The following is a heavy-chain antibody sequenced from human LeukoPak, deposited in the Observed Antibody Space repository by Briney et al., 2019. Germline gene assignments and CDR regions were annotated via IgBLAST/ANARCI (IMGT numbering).Heavy chain of an antibody. CDR1: GFTFSSYG. D-gene: IGHD3-10*01. CDR3: AKDRVFTMVRGVPGY. Sequence: PGGSLRLSCAASGFTFSSYGMHWVRRAPGKGLEWVAFIRYDGSNKYYADSVKGRFTISRDNSKNTLYLQMNSLRAEDTAVYYCAKDRVFTMVRGVPGYWGQGTLVTVSS. V-gene: IGHV3-30*02. J-gene: IGHJ4*02. CDR2: IRYDGSNK.